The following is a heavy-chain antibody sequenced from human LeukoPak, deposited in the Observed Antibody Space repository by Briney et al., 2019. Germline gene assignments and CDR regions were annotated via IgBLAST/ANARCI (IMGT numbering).Heavy chain of an antibody. CDR3: ARWRPIDAFDI. CDR1: GFAFSSYS. V-gene: IGHV3-53*04. J-gene: IGHJ3*02. Sequence: PGGSLRLSCAASGFAFSSYSMNWVRQAPGKGLDWVSLLSSTGNISYADSVKGRFTISRHNSKNTLYLQVNSLRPEDTAMYYCARWRPIDAFDIWGQGTMVIVSS. CDR2: LSSTGNI. D-gene: IGHD3-3*01.